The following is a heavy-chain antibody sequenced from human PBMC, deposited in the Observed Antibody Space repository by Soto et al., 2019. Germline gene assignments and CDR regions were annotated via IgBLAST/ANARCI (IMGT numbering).Heavy chain of an antibody. J-gene: IGHJ4*02. CDR3: ATTQDYDFWSGYSH. V-gene: IGHV3-30*03. CDR2: ISYEGSNT. CDR1: GFTFSSYG. D-gene: IGHD3-3*01. Sequence: QVQLVESGGGVVQPGRSLRLSCAASGFTFSSYGMHWVRQAPGKGLEWVSVISYEGSNTYYADSVKGRFTISRDNSKNTLYRQMNSLRAEDTAVYYCATTQDYDFWSGYSHWGQGTLVTVSS.